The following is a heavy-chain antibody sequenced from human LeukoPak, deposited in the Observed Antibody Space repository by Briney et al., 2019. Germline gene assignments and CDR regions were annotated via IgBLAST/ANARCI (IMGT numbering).Heavy chain of an antibody. CDR3: ARGWGYCSGGSCYPQSGAFDI. V-gene: IGHV3-13*05. D-gene: IGHD2-15*01. CDR1: GFTFSSYD. J-gene: IGHJ3*02. Sequence: PGGSLRLSCAASGFTFSSYDMHWVRQATGKGLEWVSAIGTAGDPYYPDSVKGRFTISRENAKNCLYLQMNSLRAGDTAVYYCARGWGYCSGGSCYPQSGAFDIWGQGTMVTVSS. CDR2: IGTAGDP.